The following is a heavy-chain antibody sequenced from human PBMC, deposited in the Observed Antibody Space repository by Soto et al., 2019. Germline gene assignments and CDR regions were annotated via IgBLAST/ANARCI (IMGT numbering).Heavy chain of an antibody. CDR1: GGSISSYY. CDR3: ARVLGVYANNWFDP. CDR2: IYYSGST. Sequence: QVQLQESGPGLVKPSETLSLTCTVSGGSISSYYWCWIRQPPGKGLEWIGYIYYSGSTNYNPSFKSRVTRSVDTSKNQFSLKLSSVTAADTAVYYCARVLGVYANNWFDPWGQGTLVTVSS. D-gene: IGHD2-8*01. J-gene: IGHJ5*02. V-gene: IGHV4-59*01.